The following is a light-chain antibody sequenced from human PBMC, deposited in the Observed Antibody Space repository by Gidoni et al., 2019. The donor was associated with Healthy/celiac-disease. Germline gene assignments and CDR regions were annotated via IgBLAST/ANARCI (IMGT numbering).Light chain of an antibody. CDR3: QQYYSIWT. CDR2: WAS. V-gene: IGKV4-1*01. CDR1: QSVLYSSNNKNY. Sequence: DIVMTQSPDSLAVSLGERATINCKSSQSVLYSSNNKNYLAWYQQKPGQPPKLLIYWASTRESGVPDRFSGSGSGTDFTLTSSSLQAEDVAVYYCQQYYSIWTFGQXTKVEIK. J-gene: IGKJ1*01.